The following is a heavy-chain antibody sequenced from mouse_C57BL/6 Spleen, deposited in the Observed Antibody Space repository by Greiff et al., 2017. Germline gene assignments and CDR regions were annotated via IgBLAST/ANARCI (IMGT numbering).Heavy chain of an antibody. J-gene: IGHJ3*01. D-gene: IGHD2-4*01. CDR3: AIYYDYDVGLAY. Sequence: VQLQQSGPELVKPGASVKMSCKASGYTFTDYNMHWVKQSHGKSLEWIGYLNPNNGGTSYNQKFKGKATLTVNKSSSTAYMELRSLTSEDSAVYYCAIYYDYDVGLAYWGQGTLVTVSA. CDR2: LNPNNGGT. CDR1: GYTFTDYN. V-gene: IGHV1-22*01.